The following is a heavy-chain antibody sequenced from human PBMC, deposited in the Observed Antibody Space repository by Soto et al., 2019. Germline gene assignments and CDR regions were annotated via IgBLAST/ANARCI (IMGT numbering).Heavy chain of an antibody. V-gene: IGHV4-30-2*01. J-gene: IGHJ4*02. CDR3: ARITMVRGVWYYFDY. CDR2: IYHSGST. CDR1: GGSISSGGYS. Sequence: SETLSLTCAVSGGSISSGGYSWSWIRQPPGKGLERIGYIYHSGSTYYNPSLKSRVTISVDRSKNQFSLKLSSVTAADTAVYYCARITMVRGVWYYFDYWGQGTLVTVSS. D-gene: IGHD3-10*01.